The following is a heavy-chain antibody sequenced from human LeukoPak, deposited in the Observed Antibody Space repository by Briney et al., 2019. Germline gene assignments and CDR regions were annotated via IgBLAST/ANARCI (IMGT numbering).Heavy chain of an antibody. J-gene: IGHJ4*02. CDR2: ISYDATNK. CDR3: ARAPTSYYYFDY. CDR1: GFSFSSYA. D-gene: IGHD1-26*01. V-gene: IGHV3-30*03. Sequence: GGSLRLSCAASGFSFSSYAMHWVRQAPGKGLEWVTIISYDATNKYYADSVKGRFTISRDNSKNTLYLQMNSLRAEDTAVYYCARAPTSYYYFDYWGQGTLVTVSS.